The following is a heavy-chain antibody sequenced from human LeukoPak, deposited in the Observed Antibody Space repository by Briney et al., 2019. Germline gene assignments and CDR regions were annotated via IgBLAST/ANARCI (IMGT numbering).Heavy chain of an antibody. V-gene: IGHV4-39*07. J-gene: IGHJ4*02. Sequence: KPSESLSLTCTVSGGSINSSSSYWGWIRQPPGKGLEWIGSIYYSGSTYYNPSLKSRVTISVDTSKNQFSLKLSSVTAADTAVYYCARGRLAAAGTIRYFFDYWGQGTLVTVSS. CDR3: ARGRLAAAGTIRYFFDY. CDR2: IYYSGST. D-gene: IGHD6-13*01. CDR1: GGSINSSSSY.